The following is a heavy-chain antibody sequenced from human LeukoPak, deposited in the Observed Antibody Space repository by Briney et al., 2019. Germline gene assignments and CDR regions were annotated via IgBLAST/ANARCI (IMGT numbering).Heavy chain of an antibody. CDR1: GYSISSGYY. J-gene: IGHJ4*02. Sequence: PSETLSLTCTVSGYSISSGYYWGWIRQPPGKGLEWIGRIYPTGSTDYNPSLKSRVTISLDASKNQFSLKLSSVAAADTAVYYCARGGNLRVARARGGFDYWGQGTLVTVSS. CDR2: IYPTGST. CDR3: ARGGNLRVARARGGFDY. D-gene: IGHD5-12*01. V-gene: IGHV4-38-2*02.